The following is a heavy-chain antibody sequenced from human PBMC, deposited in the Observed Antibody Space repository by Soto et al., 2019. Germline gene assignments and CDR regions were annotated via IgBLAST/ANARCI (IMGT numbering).Heavy chain of an antibody. Sequence: EVELLESAGGFVQPGGSLRLSCTASGFDFSSNSMAWVRQAPGKGLEWVSSIRDNAERLFYADPVKGGITFSIDNSKNKMYLEMDSLRAEDTAVYYCVILAFGKFDYWGRGALVIVSS. CDR3: VILAFGKFDY. J-gene: IGHJ4*02. CDR2: IRDNAERL. CDR1: GFDFSSNS. D-gene: IGHD3-16*01. V-gene: IGHV3-23*01.